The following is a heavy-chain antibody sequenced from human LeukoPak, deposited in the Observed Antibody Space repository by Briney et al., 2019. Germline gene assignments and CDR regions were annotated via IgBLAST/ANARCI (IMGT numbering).Heavy chain of an antibody. D-gene: IGHD3-9*01. V-gene: IGHV3-48*03. CDR2: ISSSGSTI. CDR3: ARASAGGYDILTGYYAPVPNFDY. CDR1: GFTFSSYE. Sequence: GGSLRLSCAASGFTFSSYEMNWVRQAPGKGPEWVSYISSSGSTIYYADSVKGRFTISRDNAKNSLYLQMNSLRAEDTAVYYCARASAGGYDILTGYYAPVPNFDYGGQGTLVTVSS. J-gene: IGHJ4*02.